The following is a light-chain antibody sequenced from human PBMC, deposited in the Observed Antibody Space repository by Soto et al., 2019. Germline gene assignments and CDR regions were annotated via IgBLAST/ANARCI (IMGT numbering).Light chain of an antibody. CDR3: AAWDDSLNGVV. V-gene: IGLV1-44*01. Sequence: QSVLTQPPSASGTPGQRVTISCSGSSSNIGSNTVNWYQQLPGTAPKLLIYSNNQRPSGVPVRFSGSTSGTSASLAISGLQSDDEADYYCAAWDDSLNGVVFGGGTKLTVL. CDR2: SNN. J-gene: IGLJ2*01. CDR1: SSNIGSNT.